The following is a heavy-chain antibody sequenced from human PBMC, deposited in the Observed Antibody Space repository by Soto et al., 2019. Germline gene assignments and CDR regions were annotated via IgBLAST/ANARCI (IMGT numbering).Heavy chain of an antibody. V-gene: IGHV1-69*06. CDR1: GGTFSSYA. Sequence: QVQLVQSGAEVKKPGSSVKVSCKASGGTFSSYAISWVRQAPGQGLEWMGGIIPIFGTANYAQKFQGRVTITADKSTSTAYMELSSLRSEDTAVYYCASGTWERPSDYYYYGMDVWGQGTTVTVSS. CDR3: ASGTWERPSDYYYYGMDV. J-gene: IGHJ6*02. CDR2: IIPIFGTA. D-gene: IGHD1-1*01.